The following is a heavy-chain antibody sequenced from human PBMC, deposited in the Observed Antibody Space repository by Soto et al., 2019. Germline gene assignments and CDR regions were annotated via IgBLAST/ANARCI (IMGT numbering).Heavy chain of an antibody. V-gene: IGHV4-31*03. CDR2: IYYSGST. Sequence: PSETLSLTCTVSGGSISSGGYYWSWIRQHPGKGLEWIGYIYYSGSTYYNPSLKSRVTISVDTSKNQFSLKLSSVTAADTAVYYCARAGNKYYYDSSGYYYPQGYYYYGMDVWGQGTTVTVSS. D-gene: IGHD3-22*01. CDR3: ARAGNKYYYDSSGYYYPQGYYYYGMDV. CDR1: GGSISSGGYY. J-gene: IGHJ6*02.